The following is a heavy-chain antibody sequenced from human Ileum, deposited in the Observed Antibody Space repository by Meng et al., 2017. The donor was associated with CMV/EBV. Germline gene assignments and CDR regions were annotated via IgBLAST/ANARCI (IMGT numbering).Heavy chain of an antibody. CDR1: GCTFDDYA. CDR3: AKARGKQHRGPFDH. CDR2: ISWNSGST. Sequence: GGSLRLSCAASGCTFDDYAMHWVRQAPGKGLEWVSGISWNSGSTGYADSVKGRFTISRDNAKNSLYLQKNSLSAEDMALYYCAKARGKQHRGPFDHWGQGTLVTVSS. J-gene: IGHJ4*02. V-gene: IGHV3-9*03. D-gene: IGHD6-13*01.